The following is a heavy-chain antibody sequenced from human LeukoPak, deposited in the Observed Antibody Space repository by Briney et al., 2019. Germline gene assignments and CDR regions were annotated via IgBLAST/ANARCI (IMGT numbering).Heavy chain of an antibody. V-gene: IGHV4-59*12. CDR3: ARDRYYYDSSGYLFDY. J-gene: IGHJ4*02. CDR1: GGSISNYY. D-gene: IGHD3-22*01. CDR2: IYYSGTT. Sequence: PSETLSLTCTVSGGSISNYYWNWIRQPPGKGLEWIGYIYYSGTTNYNPSLKSRVSMSVDTSKNQFSLKLSSVTAADTAVYYCARDRYYYDSSGYLFDYWGQGTLVTVSS.